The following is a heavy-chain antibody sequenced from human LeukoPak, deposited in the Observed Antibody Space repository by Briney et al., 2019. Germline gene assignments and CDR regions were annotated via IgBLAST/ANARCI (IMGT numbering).Heavy chain of an antibody. CDR2: ISAYNGNT. Sequence: ASVKVSCKASGYTFTSYGISWVRQAPGQGLEWMGWISAYNGNTNYAQKLQGRVTMTTDTSTSTAYMELRSLRSDDTAVYYCARVRLFLDIVVVVAALEFDYWGQGTLVTVSS. D-gene: IGHD2-15*01. CDR1: GYTFTSYG. CDR3: ARVRLFLDIVVVVAALEFDY. V-gene: IGHV1-18*01. J-gene: IGHJ4*02.